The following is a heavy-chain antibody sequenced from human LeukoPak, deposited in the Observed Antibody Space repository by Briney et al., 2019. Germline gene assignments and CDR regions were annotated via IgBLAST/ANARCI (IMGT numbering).Heavy chain of an antibody. CDR3: ARAGGSYTSDAFDI. D-gene: IGHD1-26*01. CDR2: IGTAGDT. V-gene: IGHV3-13*01. CDR1: GFTFSSYD. Sequence: PGGSLRLSCAASGFTFSSYDMHWVRQATGKGLEWVSAIGTAGDTYYPGSVKGRFTISRENAKNSLHLQMNSLRAGDTAVYYCARAGGSYTSDAFDIWGQGTMVTVSS. J-gene: IGHJ3*02.